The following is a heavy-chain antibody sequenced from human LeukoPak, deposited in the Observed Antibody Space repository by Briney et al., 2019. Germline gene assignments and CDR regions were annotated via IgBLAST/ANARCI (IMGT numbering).Heavy chain of an antibody. D-gene: IGHD3-22*01. CDR1: GFTFSNAW. CDR2: IKSKTDGGTT. Sequence: GGSLRLSCAASGFTFSNAWMSWVRQAPGKGLEWVGRIKSKTDGGTTDYAAPVKGRFTISRDDPKSTLYLQMNSLKTEDTAVYYCTKRAYDSSGYTFWGQGTLVTVSS. J-gene: IGHJ1*01. V-gene: IGHV3-15*01. CDR3: TKRAYDSSGYTF.